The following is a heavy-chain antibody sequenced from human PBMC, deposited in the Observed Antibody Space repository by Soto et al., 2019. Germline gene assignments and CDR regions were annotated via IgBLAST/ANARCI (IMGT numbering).Heavy chain of an antibody. Sequence: GGSLRLSCAASGFTFSSYAMSWVRQAPGKGLEWVSAISGSGGSTYYADSVEGRFTISRDNSKNTLYLQMNSLRAEDTAVYYCAQDRIAAAGTYFDYWGQGTLVTVSS. CDR1: GFTFSSYA. CDR3: AQDRIAAAGTYFDY. CDR2: ISGSGGST. J-gene: IGHJ4*02. V-gene: IGHV3-23*01. D-gene: IGHD6-13*01.